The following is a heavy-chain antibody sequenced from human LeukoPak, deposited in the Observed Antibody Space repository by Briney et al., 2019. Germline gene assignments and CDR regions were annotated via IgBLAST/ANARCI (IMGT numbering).Heavy chain of an antibody. J-gene: IGHJ2*01. CDR2: INPNDGKT. V-gene: IGHV1-46*01. Sequence: ASVKVSCKASGFTFTMYYIHWVRQAPGQGLEWIGMINPNDGKTVFAQKFQGRATVTRDMSTSTVHMDLSSLISEDTAVYYCARAELEQFGVLSGWYFDVWGRGTLVTVSS. D-gene: IGHD3-10*01. CDR1: GFTFTMYY. CDR3: ARAELEQFGVLSGWYFDV.